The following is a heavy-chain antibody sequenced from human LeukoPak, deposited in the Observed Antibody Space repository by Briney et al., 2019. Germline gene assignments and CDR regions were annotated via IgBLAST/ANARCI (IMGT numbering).Heavy chain of an antibody. CDR2: ISGNGGST. CDR3: ARPLRLLYYFDY. Sequence: PGGSLRLSCAASGFTFSSYAMSWVRQAPGKGLEWVSAISGNGGSTYYADSVKGRFTISRDNSKNTLYLQMNSLRAEDTAVYYCARPLRLLYYFDYWGQGTLVTVSS. J-gene: IGHJ4*02. D-gene: IGHD5-18*01. CDR1: GFTFSSYA. V-gene: IGHV3-23*01.